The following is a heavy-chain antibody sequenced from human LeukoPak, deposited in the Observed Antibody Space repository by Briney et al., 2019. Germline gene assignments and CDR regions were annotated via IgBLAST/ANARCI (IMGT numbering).Heavy chain of an antibody. D-gene: IGHD2-2*02. V-gene: IGHV4-4*07. CDR2: IYTSGST. CDR1: GGSISSYY. J-gene: IGHJ4*02. CDR3: ARACSSTSCYIDY. Sequence: PSETLSLTCTVSGGSISSYYWSWIRQPAGKGLEWIGRIYTSGSTNYNPPLKSRVTISVDKSKNQFSLKLSSVTAADTAVYYCARACSSTSCYIDYWGQGTLVTVSS.